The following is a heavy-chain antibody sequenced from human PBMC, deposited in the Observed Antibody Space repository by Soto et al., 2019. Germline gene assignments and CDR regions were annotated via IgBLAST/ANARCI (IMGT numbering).Heavy chain of an antibody. CDR3: AKDSIMITFGGVIATYFDY. D-gene: IGHD3-16*02. V-gene: IGHV3-9*01. Sequence: EVPLVESGGGLVQPGRSLRLSCAASGFTFDDYAMHWVRQAPGKGLEWVSGISWNSGSIGYADSVKGRFTISRDNAKNSLYLQMNSLRAEDTALYYCAKDSIMITFGGVIATYFDYWGQGTLVTVSS. CDR2: ISWNSGSI. CDR1: GFTFDDYA. J-gene: IGHJ4*02.